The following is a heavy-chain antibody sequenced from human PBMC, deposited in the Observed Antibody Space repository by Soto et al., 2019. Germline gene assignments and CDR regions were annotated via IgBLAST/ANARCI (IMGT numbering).Heavy chain of an antibody. J-gene: IGHJ4*02. CDR2: ISYDGSNK. V-gene: IGHV3-30*18. Sequence: SLRLSCAASGFTFSSYGMHWVRQAPGKGLEWVAVISYDGSNKYYADSVKGRFTISRDNSKNTLYLQMNSLRAEDTAVYYCAKDTGSGDYEVPTESFDYWGQGTLVTVSS. CDR3: AKDTGSGDYEVPTESFDY. D-gene: IGHD4-17*01. CDR1: GFTFSSYG.